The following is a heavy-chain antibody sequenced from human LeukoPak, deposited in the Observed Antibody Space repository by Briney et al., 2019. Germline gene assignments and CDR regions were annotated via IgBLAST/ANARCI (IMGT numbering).Heavy chain of an antibody. J-gene: IGHJ4*02. CDR3: ARERDYYDSSGYYNY. D-gene: IGHD3-22*01. CDR2: IWYDGSNK. Sequence: QPRGSLRLSCAASGFTFSSYGMHWVRQAPGKGLEWVAVIWYDGSNKYYADSVKGRFTISRDNSKNTLYLQMNSLRDEDTAVYYCARERDYYDSSGYYNYWGQGTLVIVSS. CDR1: GFTFSSYG. V-gene: IGHV3-33*01.